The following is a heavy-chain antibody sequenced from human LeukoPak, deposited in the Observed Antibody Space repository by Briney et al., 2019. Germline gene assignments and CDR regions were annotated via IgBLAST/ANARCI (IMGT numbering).Heavy chain of an antibody. CDR3: ASFSRVGAVQLYYYYYYMDV. Sequence: SVKVPCKASGGTFSSYAIIWVRQAPGQGLEWMGRIIPIFCTANYAQKFQGRVTITTDESTSTAYMELSSLRSEDTAVYYCASFSRVGAVQLYYYYYYMDVWGKGTTVTVSS. V-gene: IGHV1-69*05. D-gene: IGHD1-26*01. CDR1: GGTFSSYA. J-gene: IGHJ6*03. CDR2: IIPIFCTA.